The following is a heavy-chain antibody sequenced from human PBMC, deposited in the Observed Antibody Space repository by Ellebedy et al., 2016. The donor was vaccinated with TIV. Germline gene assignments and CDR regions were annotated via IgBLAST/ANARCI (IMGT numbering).Heavy chain of an antibody. V-gene: IGHV5-51*01. CDR3: AKVGHRTTPDDS. CDR1: AYSFSNYW. CDR2: VDLSHSDT. Sequence: GESLKIPCQGSAYSFSNYWIVWGRQMPGNGLEWSGIVDLSHSDTSYSPSFQGQVTISADRSVTTAYLHFNSLKPSDTAVYYCAKVGHRTTPDDSWGQGTLVTVSS. D-gene: IGHD1-14*01. J-gene: IGHJ4*02.